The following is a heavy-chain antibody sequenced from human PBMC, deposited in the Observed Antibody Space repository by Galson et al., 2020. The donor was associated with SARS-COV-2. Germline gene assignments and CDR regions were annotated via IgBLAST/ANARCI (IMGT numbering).Heavy chain of an antibody. CDR2: IVVGSGNT. V-gene: IGHV1-58*02. CDR3: SAVYCSSTSCSDAFDS. D-gene: IGHD2-2*01. J-gene: IGHJ3*02. CDR1: GFTFTSSA. Sequence: SVKVSCKASGFTFTSSAMQWVRQARGQRLEWIGWIVVGSGNTNYAQKFQERVTITRDMSTSTAYMELSSLRSEDTAVYYCSAVYCSSTSCSDAFDSWGQGTMVTVSS.